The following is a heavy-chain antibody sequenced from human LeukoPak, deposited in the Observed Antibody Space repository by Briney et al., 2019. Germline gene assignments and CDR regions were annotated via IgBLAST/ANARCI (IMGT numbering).Heavy chain of an antibody. D-gene: IGHD4-11*01. V-gene: IGHV3-23*01. CDR1: TLTLVSYS. Sequence: PGRSLRPSCAVATLTLVSYSTSCVSQPPRDGRGWVSGISGSGGSTIYAESVKGPFPTSRDKSKNTLFLQMNSLRAEGTAVYYSAKAPDYRAPKGCFAPWGEGTLVTVSS. CDR2: ISGSGGST. J-gene: IGHJ5*02. CDR3: AKAPDYRAPKGCFAP.